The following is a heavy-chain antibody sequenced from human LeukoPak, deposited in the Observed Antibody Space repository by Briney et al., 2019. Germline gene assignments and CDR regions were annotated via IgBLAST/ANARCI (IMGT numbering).Heavy chain of an antibody. Sequence: QPGGSLRLSCAASGFTVSNIYMTWVRQAPGKGLEWVSVIYSGGDTYYAESVKGRFTISRDNSKNTLYLQMNSLRAEDTAVYYCARDGVYYYDSSGYSHSDYWGQGTLVTVSS. V-gene: IGHV3-66*02. CDR3: ARDGVYYYDSSGYSHSDY. CDR2: IYSGGDT. CDR1: GFTVSNIY. J-gene: IGHJ4*02. D-gene: IGHD3-22*01.